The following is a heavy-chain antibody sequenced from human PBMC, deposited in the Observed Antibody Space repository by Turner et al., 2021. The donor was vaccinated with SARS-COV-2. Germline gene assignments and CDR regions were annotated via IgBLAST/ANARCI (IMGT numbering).Heavy chain of an antibody. V-gene: IGHV4-39*01. D-gene: IGHD5-18*01. CDR1: GGPISSSSYF. Sequence: LQLQESGPGPVEPSGTLSPPFPCPGGPISSSSYFWGWIRQPPGKGRGWIWNIYYSGSAYYNPSVKSRVTISVDPSKNQFSLKLTSVTAADTAVYYCARLMDTAMDYYGTDVWGQGTTVTVSS. CDR3: ARLMDTAMDYYGTDV. J-gene: IGHJ6*02. CDR2: IYYSGSA.